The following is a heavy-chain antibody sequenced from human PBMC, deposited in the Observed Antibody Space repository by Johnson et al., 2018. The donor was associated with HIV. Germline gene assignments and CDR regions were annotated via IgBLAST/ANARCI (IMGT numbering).Heavy chain of an antibody. CDR2: IKQDGSNK. V-gene: IGHV3-7*02. CDR1: GFTFSSYW. J-gene: IGHJ3*01. Sequence: VQLVESGGGLVQPGGSLRLSCAASGFTFSSYWMSWVRQAPGKGLEWVANIKQDGSNKYYGDSVKGRFTISRDNAKNMLFLQMNSLRAEDTAVYYCARGGGYKQVLAFYAFARWGQGTMVTVSS. D-gene: IGHD5-12*01. CDR3: ARGGGYKQVLAFYAFAR.